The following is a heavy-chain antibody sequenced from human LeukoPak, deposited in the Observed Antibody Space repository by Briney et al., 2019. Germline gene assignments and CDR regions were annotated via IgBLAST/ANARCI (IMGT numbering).Heavy chain of an antibody. CDR1: GYTFTSYD. D-gene: IGHD3-3*01. Sequence: ASVKVSCKASGYTFTSYDINWVRQATGQGHEWMGWMNPNSGNTGYAQKFQGRVTITRNTFISTAYMELSSLRSEDTAVYYCARGVTILGFDYWGQGTLVTVSS. V-gene: IGHV1-8*03. CDR2: MNPNSGNT. J-gene: IGHJ4*02. CDR3: ARGVTILGFDY.